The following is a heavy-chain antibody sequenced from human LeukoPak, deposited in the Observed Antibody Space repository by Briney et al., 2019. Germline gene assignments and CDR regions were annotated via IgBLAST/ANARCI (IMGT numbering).Heavy chain of an antibody. V-gene: IGHV5-51*01. D-gene: IGHD1-26*01. Sequence: GESLKISCKGSGYRFTSYWIGWVRQMPGEGLEWMGFIYPGDSDTRYSPSFQGQVTTSADKSTSTAYLQWSSLKASDTAMYYCARRRGRYSGDAFDIWGQGTMVTVSS. CDR2: IYPGDSDT. J-gene: IGHJ3*02. CDR3: ARRRGRYSGDAFDI. CDR1: GYRFTSYW.